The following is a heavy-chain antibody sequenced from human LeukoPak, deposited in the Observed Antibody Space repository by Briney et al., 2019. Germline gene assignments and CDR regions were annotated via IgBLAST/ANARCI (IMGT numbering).Heavy chain of an antibody. J-gene: IGHJ4*02. D-gene: IGHD1-26*01. V-gene: IGHV3-30*03. CDR1: GFTFSSYG. CDR3: ARDKIVGAVDY. CDR2: ISYDGSNK. Sequence: GGSLRLSCAASGFTFSSYGMHWVRQAPGKGLEWVAVISYDGSNKYYADSVKGRFTISRDNSKNTLYLQMNSLRAEDTAVYYCARDKIVGAVDYWGQGTLVTVSS.